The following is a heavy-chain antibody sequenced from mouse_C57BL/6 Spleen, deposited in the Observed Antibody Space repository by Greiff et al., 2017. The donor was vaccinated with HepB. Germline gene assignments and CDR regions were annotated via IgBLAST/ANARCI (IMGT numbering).Heavy chain of an antibody. CDR1: GYTFTSYW. Sequence: VKLQQPGAELVKPGASVKVSCKASGYTFTSYWMHWVKQRPGQGLEWIGRIHPSDSDTNYNQKFKGKATLTVDKSSSTAYMQLSSLTSEDSAVYYCAIKPENYGSSYVLFDYWGQGTTLTVSS. V-gene: IGHV1-74*01. CDR3: AIKPENYGSSYVLFDY. J-gene: IGHJ2*01. D-gene: IGHD1-1*01. CDR2: IHPSDSDT.